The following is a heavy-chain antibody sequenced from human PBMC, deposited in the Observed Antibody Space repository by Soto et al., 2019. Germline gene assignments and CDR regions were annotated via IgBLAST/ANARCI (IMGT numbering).Heavy chain of an antibody. Sequence: ASVKISCTSSGHSFSDSSLHWVRQAPGQGHEWMGWINLNLGNTNYAQKFQGRVTMTWDTSMKTAYMELTRLKSDDTAMYFCAIDLGDYVSYVLYRRGQRKLV. J-gene: IGHJ4*02. CDR2: INLNLGNT. CDR1: GHSFSDSS. V-gene: IGHV1-2*02. CDR3: AIDLGDYVSYVLYR. D-gene: IGHD4-17*01.